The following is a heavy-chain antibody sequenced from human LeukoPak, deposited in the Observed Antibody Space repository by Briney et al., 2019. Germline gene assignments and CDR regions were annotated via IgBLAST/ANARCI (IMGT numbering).Heavy chain of an antibody. V-gene: IGHV3-66*01. CDR1: GFTVSSDY. Sequence: PGGFLRLSCAASGFTVSSDYMTWVRQAPGKGLEWVSVIYSDGSTYYADSVKGRFTISRDNSKNTLYLQMNSLRVEDTAVFYCARAPGTTLYYGGLDVWGQGTTVTVSS. CDR3: ARAPGTTLYYGGLDV. D-gene: IGHD1-14*01. J-gene: IGHJ6*02. CDR2: IYSDGST.